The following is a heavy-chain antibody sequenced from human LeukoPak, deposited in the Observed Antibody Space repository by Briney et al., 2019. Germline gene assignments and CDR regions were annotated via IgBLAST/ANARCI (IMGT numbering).Heavy chain of an antibody. CDR2: INPNSGGT. CDR1: GYTFTGYY. J-gene: IGHJ1*01. D-gene: IGHD3-3*01. Sequence: ASVKVSCKASGYTFTGYYMHWVRQAPGQGLEWMGWINPNSGGTNYAQKFQGRVTMTRDTSISTAYMELSRLRSDDTAVYYCARGRITIFGVGFAKYFQHWGQGTLVTVSS. CDR3: ARGRITIFGVGFAKYFQH. V-gene: IGHV1-2*02.